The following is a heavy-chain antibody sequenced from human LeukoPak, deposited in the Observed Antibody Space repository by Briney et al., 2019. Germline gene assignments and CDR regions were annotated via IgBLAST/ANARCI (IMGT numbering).Heavy chain of an antibody. V-gene: IGHV1-2*02. Sequence: ASVKVSCKASGYTFTCYYMHWVRQAPGQGLEWMGWINPNSGGTNYAQKFQGRVTTTRDTSISTAYMELSRLRSDDTAVYYCARDPKYCSSTSCPDYYYYYMDVWGKGTTVTVSS. CDR3: ARDPKYCSSTSCPDYYYYYMDV. J-gene: IGHJ6*03. CDR1: GYTFTCYY. CDR2: INPNSGGT. D-gene: IGHD2-2*01.